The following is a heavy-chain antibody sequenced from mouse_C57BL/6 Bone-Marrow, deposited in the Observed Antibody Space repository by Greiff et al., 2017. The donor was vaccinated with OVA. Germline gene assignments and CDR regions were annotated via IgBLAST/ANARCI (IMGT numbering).Heavy chain of an antibody. CDR3: ARRYYGRGYFDV. J-gene: IGHJ1*03. CDR1: GFTFSDYG. Sequence: DVMLVESGGGLVKPGGSLKLSCAASGFTFSDYGMHWVRQAPEKGLEWVAYISSGSSTIYYADTVKGRFTISRDNAKNTLFLQMTSLRSEDTAMYYCARRYYGRGYFDVWGTGTTVTVSS. D-gene: IGHD1-1*01. V-gene: IGHV5-17*01. CDR2: ISSGSSTI.